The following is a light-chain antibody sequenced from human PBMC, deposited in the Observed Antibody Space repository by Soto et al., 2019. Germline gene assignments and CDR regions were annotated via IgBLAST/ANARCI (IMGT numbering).Light chain of an antibody. V-gene: IGKV1-5*03. CDR2: KAS. CDR1: QSISSY. Sequence: DIQMTQSPSSLSSSVGDRVTTTCRASQSISSYLNWYQQKPGKAPKLLIYKASTLKSGVPSRFSGSGSGTEFTLTISSLKPDDFATYYCQQYNSYSPWTFGQGTKVDI. CDR3: QQYNSYSPWT. J-gene: IGKJ1*01.